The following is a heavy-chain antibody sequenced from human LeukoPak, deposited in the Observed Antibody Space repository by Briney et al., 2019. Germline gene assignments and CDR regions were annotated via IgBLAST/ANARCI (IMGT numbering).Heavy chain of an antibody. V-gene: IGHV3-53*01. J-gene: IGHJ4*02. D-gene: IGHD6-13*01. CDR1: GFTVSSNY. Sequence: GGSLRLSCAASGFTVSSNYMSWVRQAPGKGLEWVSIIYSGGKTYYAASVKGRFTISRDNSKNTLYLQMNSLRAEDTAVYYCARGENWQQLVHFWGQGTLVTVSS. CDR3: ARGENWQQLVHF. CDR2: IYSGGKT.